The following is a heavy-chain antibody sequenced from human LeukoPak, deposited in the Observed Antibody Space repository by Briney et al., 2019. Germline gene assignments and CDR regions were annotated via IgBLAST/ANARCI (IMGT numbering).Heavy chain of an antibody. D-gene: IGHD3-22*01. CDR2: MNPNSGNT. Sequence: ASVKVSCKASGYTFTSYDINWVRQATGQGLEWMGWMNPNSGNTGYAQKFQGRVTMTRNTSISTAYMELGSLRSEDTAVYYCARTYYYDSRGPNWFDPWGQGTLVTVSS. V-gene: IGHV1-8*01. J-gene: IGHJ5*02. CDR3: ARTYYYDSRGPNWFDP. CDR1: GYTFTSYD.